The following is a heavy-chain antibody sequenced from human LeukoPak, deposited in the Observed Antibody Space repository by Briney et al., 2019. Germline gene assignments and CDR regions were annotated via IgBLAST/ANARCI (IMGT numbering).Heavy chain of an antibody. CDR1: GLTVSSNY. J-gene: IGHJ3*02. CDR3: ARVLEKAEWPLDAFDI. Sequence: GGSLRLSCAASGLTVSSNYMSWVRQAPGKGLEWVSVIYSGGSTYYADSVKGRFTISRDNSKNTLYLQMNSLRAEDTAVYYCARVLEKAEWPLDAFDIWGQGTMVTVSS. V-gene: IGHV3-66*01. D-gene: IGHD3-3*01. CDR2: IYSGGST.